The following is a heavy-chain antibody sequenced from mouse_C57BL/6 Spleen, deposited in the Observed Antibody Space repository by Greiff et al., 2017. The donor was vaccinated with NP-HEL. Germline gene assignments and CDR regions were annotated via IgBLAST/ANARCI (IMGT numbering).Heavy chain of an antibody. D-gene: IGHD1-1*01. CDR2: IHPNSGST. J-gene: IGHJ2*01. CDR1: GYTFTSYW. Sequence: QVQLQQPGAELVKPGASVKLSCKASGYTFTSYWMHWVKQRPGQGLEWIGMIHPNSGSTNYNEKFKSKATLTVDKSSSTAYMQLSSRTSEDSAVYYCARGDYGSSYSDYWGQGTTLTVSS. CDR3: ARGDYGSSYSDY. V-gene: IGHV1-64*01.